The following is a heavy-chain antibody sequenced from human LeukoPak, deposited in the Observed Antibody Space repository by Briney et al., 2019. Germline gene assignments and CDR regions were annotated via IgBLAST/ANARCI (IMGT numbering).Heavy chain of an antibody. CDR1: GFTFSNAW. CDR2: ISSSSSYI. J-gene: IGHJ4*02. V-gene: IGHV3-21*01. CDR3: ARRAPSHDFDD. Sequence: GGSLRLSCAASGFTFSNAWMSWVRQAPGKGLEWVSSISSSSSYIYYADSVKGRFTISRDNAKNSLYLQMNSLRVEDTALYYCARRAPSHDFDDWGQGTLVTVSS.